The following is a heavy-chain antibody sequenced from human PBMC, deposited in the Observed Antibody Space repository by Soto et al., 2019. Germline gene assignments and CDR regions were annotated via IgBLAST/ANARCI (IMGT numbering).Heavy chain of an antibody. D-gene: IGHD6-19*01. Sequence: PSETLSLTCAVYGGSFSGYYWSWIRQPPGKGLEWIGEINRSGGTNYNPSLKSRVTISVDTSKNQFSLKLSSVTAADTAVYYCARVRIAVAHERGNSDYYRAGGAFDIWGQGTTVTVSS. CDR3: ARVRIAVAHERGNSDYYRAGGAFDI. CDR2: INRSGGT. CDR1: GGSFSGYY. J-gene: IGHJ3*02. V-gene: IGHV4-34*01.